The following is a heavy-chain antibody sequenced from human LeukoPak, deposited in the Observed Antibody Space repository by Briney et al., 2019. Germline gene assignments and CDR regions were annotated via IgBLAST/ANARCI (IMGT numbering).Heavy chain of an antibody. V-gene: IGHV3-21*01. CDR1: GFTFTTYS. Sequence: PGGSLRLSCAASGFTFTTYSMNWVRQAPGKGLEWVSSITSTSTYIYYADSVKGRFTISRDNAKNSLYLQMNGLRAEDTAIYYCARSWNFVSGAYSVGAFHLWGQGTMVTVSS. J-gene: IGHJ3*01. D-gene: IGHD3-10*01. CDR3: ARSWNFVSGAYSVGAFHL. CDR2: ITSTSTYI.